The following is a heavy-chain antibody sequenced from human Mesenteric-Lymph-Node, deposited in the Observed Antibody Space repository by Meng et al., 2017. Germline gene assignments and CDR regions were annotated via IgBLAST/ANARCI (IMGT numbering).Heavy chain of an antibody. CDR2: IKQDGSEK. Sequence: GESLKISCAASGFTFSSYWMSWVRQAPGKGLEWVANIKQDGSEKYYVDSVKGRFTISRDNAKNSLYLQMNSLRAEDTALYYCAKVPDSSGYTGRAPFDYWGQGTLVTVSS. CDR3: AKVPDSSGYTGRAPFDY. J-gene: IGHJ4*02. V-gene: IGHV3-7*03. CDR1: GFTFSSYW. D-gene: IGHD3-22*01.